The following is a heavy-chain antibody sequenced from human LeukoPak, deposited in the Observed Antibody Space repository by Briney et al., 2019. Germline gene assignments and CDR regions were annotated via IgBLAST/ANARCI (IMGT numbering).Heavy chain of an antibody. Sequence: GGSLRLSCAASGFIVSSNYMSWVRQAPGKGLEWVSVIYSGGSTYYADSVKGRFTISRDNSKNTLYLQIDSLRAEDTAVYFCAKDRLGGPYFFWGQGTLVTVSS. CDR3: AKDRLGGPYFF. CDR1: GFIVSSNY. V-gene: IGHV3-53*01. J-gene: IGHJ4*02. D-gene: IGHD3-16*01. CDR2: IYSGGST.